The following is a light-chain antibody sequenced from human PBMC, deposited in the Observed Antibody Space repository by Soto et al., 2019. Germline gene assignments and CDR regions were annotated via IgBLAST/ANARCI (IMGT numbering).Light chain of an antibody. Sequence: EIVLTQSPATLSLSPGERATLSCGARQSVSSSYLAWYQQKPGLAPRLLIYDASSRATGIPDRFSGSGSGTDFTLTISRLEPEDFAVYYCQQYGSSPYTFGQGTNLEIK. V-gene: IGKV3D-20*01. CDR1: QSVSSSY. CDR3: QQYGSSPYT. J-gene: IGKJ2*01. CDR2: DAS.